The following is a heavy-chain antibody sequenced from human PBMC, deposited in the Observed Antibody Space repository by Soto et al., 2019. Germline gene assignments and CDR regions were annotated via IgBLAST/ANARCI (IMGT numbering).Heavy chain of an antibody. J-gene: IGHJ4*02. Sequence: QLQLQESGPGLVKPSETLSLTCSVSDDSINSDKYYWGWIRQPPGKGLEWIGSIYYRGNAYYNPSLQTRVSKPRDKFETQFSLKLNSVTAPSSAVYFCALLVGLATISSFFDFWGPGALVTVSS. V-gene: IGHV4-39*01. CDR3: ALLVGLATISSFFDF. CDR1: DDSINSDKYY. CDR2: IYYRGNA. D-gene: IGHD2-8*02.